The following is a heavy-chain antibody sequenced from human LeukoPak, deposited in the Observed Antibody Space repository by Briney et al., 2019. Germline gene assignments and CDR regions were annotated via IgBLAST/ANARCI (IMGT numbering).Heavy chain of an antibody. CDR2: ISGSGGSA. J-gene: IGHJ4*02. V-gene: IGHV3-23*01. D-gene: IGHD3-22*01. CDR3: ARATYYYDSSGYDF. CDR1: GFTFSSYA. Sequence: GGSLRLSCAASGFTFSSYAMSWVRQAPGKGLEWVSAISGSGGSAYYADSVKGRFTISRDNSKNTLYLQMNSLRAEDTAVYYCARATYYYDSSGYDFWGQGTLVTVSS.